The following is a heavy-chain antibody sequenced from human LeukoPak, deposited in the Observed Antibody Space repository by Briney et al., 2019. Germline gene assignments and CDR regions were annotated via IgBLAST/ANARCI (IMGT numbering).Heavy chain of an antibody. CDR3: ARDLGGSGRVGYFDY. J-gene: IGHJ4*02. Sequence: ASVKVSCKASGYTFTSYYMHWVRQAPGQGLEWMGIINPSGGSTSYAQKFQGRVTMTRDTSTSTVYMELSSLRSEDTAVYYCARDLGGSGRVGYFDYWGQGTLVTVSS. V-gene: IGHV1-46*01. CDR2: INPSGGST. D-gene: IGHD3-10*01. CDR1: GYTFTSYY.